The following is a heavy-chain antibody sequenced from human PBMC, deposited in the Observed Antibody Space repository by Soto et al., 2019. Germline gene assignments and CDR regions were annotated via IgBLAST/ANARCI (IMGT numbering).Heavy chain of an antibody. D-gene: IGHD3-10*01. CDR2: IRSKTSGGAA. CDR1: GFTFSNAW. Sequence: GGSLRLSCAASGFTFSNAWMIWVRQAPGKGLEWLGRIRSKTSGGAADYSAPVEGRFTISRDDSKNTLYLQMNSLKTEETAIYYCATDRFASPVDPWGQGTLVTVSS. V-gene: IGHV3-15*01. J-gene: IGHJ5*02. CDR3: ATDRFASPVDP.